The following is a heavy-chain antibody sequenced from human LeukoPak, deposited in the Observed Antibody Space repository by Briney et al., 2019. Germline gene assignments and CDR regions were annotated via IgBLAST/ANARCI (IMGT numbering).Heavy chain of an antibody. J-gene: IGHJ4*02. CDR3: AKPRLGVGIYDYFDC. Sequence: PGGSLRLSCAASGFTFRSYAMSWVRQAPGKGLEWVSGISGSDGSTFYADSVKGRFTISRDNSKNTLYLQMNSLRAEDTAVYYCAKPRLGVGIYDYFDCWGQGTRVTVSS. CDR2: ISGSDGST. CDR1: GFTFRSYA. V-gene: IGHV3-23*01. D-gene: IGHD3-16*01.